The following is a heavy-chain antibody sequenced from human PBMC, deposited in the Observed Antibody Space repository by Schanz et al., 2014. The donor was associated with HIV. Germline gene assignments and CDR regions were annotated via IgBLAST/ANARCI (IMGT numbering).Heavy chain of an antibody. CDR2: IGSGGGRR. Sequence: EVQLLESGGGLVQPGGSLRLSCGASGFIFSSYGMSWVRQAPRKGLEWVSLIGSGGGRRYYADSVKGRFTISRDNSKNTVYLQMTGLRAEDTAVYYCAKSSGWLYAHFDYWGQGTLVTVSS. CDR1: GFIFSSYG. D-gene: IGHD3-9*01. J-gene: IGHJ4*02. V-gene: IGHV3-23*01. CDR3: AKSSGWLYAHFDY.